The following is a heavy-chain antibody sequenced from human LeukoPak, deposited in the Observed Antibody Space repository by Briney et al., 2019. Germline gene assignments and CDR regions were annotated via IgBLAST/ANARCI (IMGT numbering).Heavy chain of an antibody. Sequence: SETLSLTCTVSGGSISSSSYYWGWIRQPPGKGLEWIGSIYYSGSTYYNPSLKSRVTISVDTSKNQFSLKLSSVTAADTAVYYCARGHYYGSGSYYNGPNWFDPWGQGTLVTVSS. V-gene: IGHV4-39*07. J-gene: IGHJ5*02. CDR2: IYYSGST. D-gene: IGHD3-10*01. CDR3: ARGHYYGSGSYYNGPNWFDP. CDR1: GGSISSSSYY.